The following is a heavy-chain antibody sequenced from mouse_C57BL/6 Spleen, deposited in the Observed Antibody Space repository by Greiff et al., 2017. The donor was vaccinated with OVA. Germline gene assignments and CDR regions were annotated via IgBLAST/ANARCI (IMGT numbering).Heavy chain of an antibody. CDR1: GFTFSDYG. CDR2: ISSGSSTI. J-gene: IGHJ3*01. V-gene: IGHV5-17*01. CDR3: AREGAY. Sequence: EVMLVESGGGLVKPGGSLKLSCAASGFTFSDYGMHWVRQAPEKGLEWVAYISSGSSTIYYADTVKGRFTISRDNAKNTLFLQMTSLRSEDTAMYYCAREGAYWGQGTLVTVSA.